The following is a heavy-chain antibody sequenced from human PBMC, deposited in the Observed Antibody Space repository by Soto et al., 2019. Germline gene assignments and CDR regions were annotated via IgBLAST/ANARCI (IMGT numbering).Heavy chain of an antibody. Sequence: EVQLVESGGGLVQPGGSLRLSCAVSGFTFSDHYMDWVRQAPGKGLEWVGSTRNKANGYTTEYAASVKGRFTISRDDSKNSLYLQTDSLKTEDTAVYYCARAFYGSGSYSLDYWGQGTLVTVSS. D-gene: IGHD3-10*01. J-gene: IGHJ4*02. CDR1: GFTFSDHY. V-gene: IGHV3-72*01. CDR3: ARAFYGSGSYSLDY. CDR2: TRNKANGYTT.